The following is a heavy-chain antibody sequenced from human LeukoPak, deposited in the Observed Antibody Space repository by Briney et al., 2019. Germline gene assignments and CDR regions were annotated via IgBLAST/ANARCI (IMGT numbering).Heavy chain of an antibody. Sequence: SETLSLTCTVSGGSISSGDYYWSWIRQPPGTGLEWIGYIYYSGSTYYNPSLKSRVTISVDTSKNQFSLKLSSVTAADTAVYYCARGGLYCSGGSCYFNAFDIWGQGTMVTVSS. CDR3: ARGGLYCSGGSCYFNAFDI. CDR1: GGSISSGDYY. V-gene: IGHV4-30-4*01. D-gene: IGHD2-15*01. J-gene: IGHJ3*02. CDR2: IYYSGST.